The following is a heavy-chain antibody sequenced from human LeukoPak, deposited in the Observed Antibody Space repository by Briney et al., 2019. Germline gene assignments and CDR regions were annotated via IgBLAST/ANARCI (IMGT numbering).Heavy chain of an antibody. D-gene: IGHD2-2*02. CDR2: MNPNSGNT. CDR1: GYTFTSYD. CDR3: AREVGYCSSTSCYTPRPDFDY. V-gene: IGHV1-8*03. J-gene: IGHJ4*02. Sequence: GASVKVSCKASGYTFTSYDINWVRQATGQGLEWMGWMNPNSGNTGCAQKFQGRVTITRNTSISTAYMELSSLRSEDTAVYYCAREVGYCSSTSCYTPRPDFDYWGQGTLVTVSS.